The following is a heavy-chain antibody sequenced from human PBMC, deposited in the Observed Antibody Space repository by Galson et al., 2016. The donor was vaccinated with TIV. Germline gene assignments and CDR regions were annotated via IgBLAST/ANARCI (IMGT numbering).Heavy chain of an antibody. J-gene: IGHJ4*02. CDR3: VRYWGYSDIVWNKYFYS. Sequence: SLRLSCAASGFTFSEFWMYWVRQVPGKGLVWAARVNFDGSSTNYADSVKGRFTISRDNTKNTLYLQMNSLRPEDTAMYYGVRYWGYSDIVWNKYFYSWGRGDLVTVSA. CDR2: VNFDGSST. CDR1: GFTFSEFW. D-gene: IGHD5-12*01. V-gene: IGHV3-74*01.